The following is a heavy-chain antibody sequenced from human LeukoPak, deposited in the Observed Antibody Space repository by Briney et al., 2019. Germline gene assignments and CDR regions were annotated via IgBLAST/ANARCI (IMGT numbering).Heavy chain of an antibody. V-gene: IGHV4-59*01. CDR3: ARLRLTALDP. J-gene: IGHJ5*02. D-gene: IGHD3-16*01. Sequence: SETLSLTCTVSGGSISSYYWSWIRQPPGKGLEWIGYIYYSGSTNYNPSLKSRVTISVDTSKNRFSLKLSSVTAADTAVYYCARLRLTALDPWGQGTLVTVSS. CDR1: GGSISSYY. CDR2: IYYSGST.